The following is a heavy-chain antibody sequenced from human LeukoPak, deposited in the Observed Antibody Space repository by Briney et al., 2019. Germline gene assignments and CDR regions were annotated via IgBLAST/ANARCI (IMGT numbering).Heavy chain of an antibody. CDR2: INPNSGNT. CDR3: ARGPQWRGDSYYIDV. CDR1: GSTFTNFD. D-gene: IGHD6-19*01. J-gene: IGHJ6*03. V-gene: IGHV1-8*01. Sequence: ASVKVSCKASGSTFTNFDINWVRQAPGQGLEWMGWINPNSGNTGYAQKFQGRVTMTMNTSITTAYMELSSLISEDTAVYYCARGPQWRGDSYYIDVWGRRATVTVSS.